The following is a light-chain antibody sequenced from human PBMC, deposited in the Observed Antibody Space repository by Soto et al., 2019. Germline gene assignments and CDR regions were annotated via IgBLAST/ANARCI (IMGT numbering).Light chain of an antibody. CDR3: HNWGTGFQG. Sequence: QLVLTQSPSASASLGASVRLTCTLSSGHSSYAIAWHQKQPGKSPRYLMDLKNDGSHTKGDGIPDRFSGSSSGAERSLIISSLQSEDEADYYCHNWGTGFQGFGGGTKLTVL. CDR1: SGHSSYA. CDR2: LKNDGSH. V-gene: IGLV4-69*01. J-gene: IGLJ2*01.